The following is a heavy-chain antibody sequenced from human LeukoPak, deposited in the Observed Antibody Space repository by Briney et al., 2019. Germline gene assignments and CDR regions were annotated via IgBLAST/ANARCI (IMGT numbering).Heavy chain of an antibody. Sequence: PSETLSLTCTVSGCSISSYYWSWIRQPPGKGLEWIGYIYYSGSTNYNPSLKSRVTISVDTSKNQFSLKLSSVTAADTAVYYCARAMIDDAFDIWGQGTMVTV. V-gene: IGHV4-59*01. D-gene: IGHD3-22*01. J-gene: IGHJ3*02. CDR3: ARAMIDDAFDI. CDR2: IYYSGST. CDR1: GCSISSYY.